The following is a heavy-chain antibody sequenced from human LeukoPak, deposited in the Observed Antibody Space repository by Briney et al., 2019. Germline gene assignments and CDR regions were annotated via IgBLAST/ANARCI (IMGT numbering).Heavy chain of an antibody. D-gene: IGHD4-17*01. J-gene: IGHJ2*01. V-gene: IGHV3-11*04. CDR1: GYSISSGYY. CDR3: AREGYGDYSYWYFDL. Sequence: LSLTCTVSGYSISSGYYWGWIRQAPGKGLEWVSYISSSTSRIYYADSVKGRFTISRDNAKKSLYLQMNSLRAEDTAVYYCAREGYGDYSYWYFDLWGRGTLVTVSS. CDR2: ISSSTSRI.